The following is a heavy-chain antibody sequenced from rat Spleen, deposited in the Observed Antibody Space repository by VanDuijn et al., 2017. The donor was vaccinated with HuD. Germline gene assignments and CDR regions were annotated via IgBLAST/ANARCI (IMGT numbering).Heavy chain of an antibody. Sequence: EVQLVESGGDLVQPGRSLKLSCAASGFIFSNYYMAWVRQAPTKGLEWVATISSGGGGTYYADSVEGRFTISRDNAKSTLYLQMDSLRSEDTATYYCATEVRVPDYWGQGVMVTASS. CDR3: ATEVRVPDY. CDR2: ISSGGGGT. D-gene: IGHD4-1*01. V-gene: IGHV5-20*01. J-gene: IGHJ2*01. CDR1: GFIFSNYY.